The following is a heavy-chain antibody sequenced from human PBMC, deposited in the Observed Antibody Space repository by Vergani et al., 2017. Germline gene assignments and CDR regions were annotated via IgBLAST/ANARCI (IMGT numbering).Heavy chain of an antibody. CDR2: IIPIFGTA. Sequence: QVQLVQSGAEVKKPGSSVKVSCKASGGTFSSYAISWVRQAPGQGLEWMGGIIPIFGTANYAQKFQGRVTINADESTSTAYMELSSLTSEDTAVYYCASGYYYDSSGYYPNWFDPWGQGTLVTVSS. D-gene: IGHD3-22*01. V-gene: IGHV1-69*01. J-gene: IGHJ5*02. CDR3: ASGYYYDSSGYYPNWFDP. CDR1: GGTFSSYA.